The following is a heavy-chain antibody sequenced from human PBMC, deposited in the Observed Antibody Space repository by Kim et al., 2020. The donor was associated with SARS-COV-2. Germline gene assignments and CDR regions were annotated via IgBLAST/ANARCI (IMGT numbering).Heavy chain of an antibody. CDR3: ARSPLWLPFDY. Sequence: STNYHPPLKSRVTISVDTSKNQFSLKLSSVTAADTAVYYCARSPLWLPFDYWGQGTLVTVSS. CDR2: ST. J-gene: IGHJ4*02. D-gene: IGHD3-10*01. V-gene: IGHV4-59*01.